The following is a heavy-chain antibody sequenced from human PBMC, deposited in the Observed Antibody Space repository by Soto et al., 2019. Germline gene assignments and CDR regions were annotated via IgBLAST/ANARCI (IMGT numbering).Heavy chain of an antibody. J-gene: IGHJ6*02. D-gene: IGHD3-3*01. CDR2: TYHSGST. CDR1: GDYINSSIW. Sequence: PSETLSLTCGVSGDYINSSIWWTFVRQPPGKALEWIGETYHSGSTNYNPSLKSRVTISVDKSKNQFSLKLTSVTAADTAVYHCARTLRFDYYYGLDVWGQGSRVTVSS. V-gene: IGHV4-4*02. CDR3: ARTLRFDYYYGLDV.